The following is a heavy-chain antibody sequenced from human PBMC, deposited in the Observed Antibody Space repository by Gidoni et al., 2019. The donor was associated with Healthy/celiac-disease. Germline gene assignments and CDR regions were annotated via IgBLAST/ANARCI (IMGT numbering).Heavy chain of an antibody. J-gene: IGHJ4*02. CDR1: GFTFRDYY. CDR2: ISSSSSYT. V-gene: IGHV3-11*06. CDR3: ARDPSVAGAYYYGSGDPFDY. D-gene: IGHD3-10*01. Sequence: QVQLVESGGGLVKPGGSLRLSCAASGFTFRDYYMRWIRQAPGKGLEWVSYISSSSSYTNYADSVKGRFTISRDNAKNSLYLQMNSLRAEDTAVYYCARDPSVAGAYYYGSGDPFDYWGQGTLVTVSS.